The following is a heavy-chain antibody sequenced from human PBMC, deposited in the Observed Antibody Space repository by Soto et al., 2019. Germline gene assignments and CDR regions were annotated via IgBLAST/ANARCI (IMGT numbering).Heavy chain of an antibody. CDR3: ACEWVDAFDI. Sequence: QVQLVESGGGVVQPGRSLRLSCAASGFTFSSYGMHWVRQAPGKGLEWVAVIGYDGSNKYYADSVKGRFTISRDNSKNTLYLQMNSLRAEDTAVYHCACEWVDAFDIWGQGTMVTVSS. D-gene: IGHD1-26*01. V-gene: IGHV3-33*01. J-gene: IGHJ3*02. CDR2: IGYDGSNK. CDR1: GFTFSSYG.